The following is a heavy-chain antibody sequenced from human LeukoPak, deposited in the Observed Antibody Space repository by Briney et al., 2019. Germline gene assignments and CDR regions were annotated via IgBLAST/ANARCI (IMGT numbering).Heavy chain of an antibody. J-gene: IGHJ3*02. D-gene: IGHD3-10*01. CDR3: ATGSIARAFGI. Sequence: SVKVSCKASGGTFSSYAISWVRQAPGQGLEWMGRIIPILGIANYAQKFQGRATMTEDTSTDTAYMELSGLRSEDTAVYYCATGSIARAFGIWGQGTMVTVSS. V-gene: IGHV1-69*04. CDR1: GGTFSSYA. CDR2: IIPILGIA.